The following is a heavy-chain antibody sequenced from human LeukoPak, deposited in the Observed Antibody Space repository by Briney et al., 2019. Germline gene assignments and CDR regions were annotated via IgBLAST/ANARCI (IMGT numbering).Heavy chain of an antibody. CDR1: GFTFSGSA. D-gene: IGHD3-3*01. CDR2: IRSKVNSHAT. J-gene: IGHJ4*02. Sequence: GGSLRLSCAASGFTFSGSAMHWVRQASGKGLEWVGLIRSKVNSHATAYAASVKGRVTISRDDSNNTAYLQMNSLRDEDTAVYYCAKASSIRKIFGVVIIPDYWGQGTLVTVSS. V-gene: IGHV3-73*01. CDR3: AKASSIRKIFGVVIIPDY.